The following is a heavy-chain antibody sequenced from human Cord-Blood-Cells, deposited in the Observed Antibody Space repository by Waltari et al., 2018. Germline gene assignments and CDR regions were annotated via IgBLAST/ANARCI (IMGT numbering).Heavy chain of an antibody. CDR3: ARGQLEDWFDP. CDR1: GYTFTGYY. Sequence: QVQLVQSGAEVKKPGASVKVSCKASGYTFTGYYMHWVRQAPGQGLEWMGWINPNSGGTNYAQKLQGRVTMTRDTSISTAYMELSRLRSDDTAVYYCARGQLEDWFDPWGQGTLVTVSS. CDR2: INPNSGGT. D-gene: IGHD1-1*01. J-gene: IGHJ5*02. V-gene: IGHV1-2*02.